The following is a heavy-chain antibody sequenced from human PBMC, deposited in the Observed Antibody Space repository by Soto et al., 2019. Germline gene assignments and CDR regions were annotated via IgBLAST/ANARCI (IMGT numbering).Heavy chain of an antibody. V-gene: IGHV1-69*06. CDR2: IIPIVGTA. CDR3: ARVPPATVVTYNWFDP. CDR1: GGTFSSYA. Sequence: SVKVSCKASGGTFSSYAISWLRQAPVQGLEWMGGIIPIVGTANYAQKFQGRVTITADKSTSTAYMELSSLRSEDTAVYYCARVPPATVVTYNWFDPWGQGTLVTVSS. J-gene: IGHJ5*02. D-gene: IGHD4-17*01.